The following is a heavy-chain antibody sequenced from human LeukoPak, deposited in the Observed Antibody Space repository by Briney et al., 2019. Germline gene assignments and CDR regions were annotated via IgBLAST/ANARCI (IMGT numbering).Heavy chain of an antibody. D-gene: IGHD6-19*01. CDR2: IYYSGST. CDR3: ARLQVAGTYYYYYGMDV. CDR1: GGSISSSSYY. Sequence: SETLPLTCTVSGGSISSSSYYWGWIRQPPGKGLEWIGSIYYSGSTYYNPSLKSRVTISVDTSKNQFSLKLSSVTAADTAVYYCARLQVAGTYYYYYGMDVWGQGTTVTVSS. J-gene: IGHJ6*02. V-gene: IGHV4-39*01.